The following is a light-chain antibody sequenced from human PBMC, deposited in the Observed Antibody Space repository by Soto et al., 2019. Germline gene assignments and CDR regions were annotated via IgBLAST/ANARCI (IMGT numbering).Light chain of an antibody. CDR2: GAS. V-gene: IGKV3-20*01. CDR1: QSLSSSY. CDR3: QQFDDSVT. Sequence: EIVLTQSPGTLSLSPGERATLSCRASQSLSSSYLAWYQQKPGQAPRLLIYGASSRATGIPDRFSGSGSGTDFTLTISRLEPEDSAVYYCQQFDDSVTFGQGTRLEI. J-gene: IGKJ5*01.